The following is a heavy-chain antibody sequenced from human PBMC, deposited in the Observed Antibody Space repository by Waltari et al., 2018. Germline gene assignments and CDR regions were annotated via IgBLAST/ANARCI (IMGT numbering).Heavy chain of an antibody. CDR3: VRLAQRTYKSPVPGRHYYYGMDV. J-gene: IGHJ6*02. CDR2: ISNDESSL. Sequence: EEKLLESGVGLLLPGDSLRLTCAASGFRFRNSWMNCVRQAPGKGLVWVARISNDESSLTYADSVKGRFTISRDNAKNTLFLQMKRLRAEDTAVYYCVRLAQRTYKSPVPGRHYYYGMDVWGQGTTVTVSS. V-gene: IGHV3-74*03. CDR1: GFRFRNSW. D-gene: IGHD3-10*01.